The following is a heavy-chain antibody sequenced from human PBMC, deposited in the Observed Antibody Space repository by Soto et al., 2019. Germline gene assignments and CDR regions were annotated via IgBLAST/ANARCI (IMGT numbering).Heavy chain of an antibody. V-gene: IGHV2-70*01. CDR1: GFSLSTSGKC. J-gene: IGHJ6*02. CDR3: ARIRSHQDLRGVITYYYYGMDV. D-gene: IGHD3-10*01. CDR2: IDWDDDK. Sequence: ESVLKLVNTTQTLTLTCTFSGFSLSTSGKCVSWIRQPPGKALEWLALIDWDDDKYYSTSLKTRRTISKDTSKNQVVLTMTNMDPVDTATYYCARIRSHQDLRGVITYYYYGMDVWGQGTTVTVSS.